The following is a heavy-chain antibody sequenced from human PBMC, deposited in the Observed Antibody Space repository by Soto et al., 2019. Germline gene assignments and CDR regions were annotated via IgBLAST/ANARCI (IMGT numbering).Heavy chain of an antibody. Sequence: PSETLSLTCTVSGGSISSSSYYWGWIRQPPGKGLEWIGSIYYSGSTYYNPSLKSRVTISVDTSKNQFSLKLSSVTAADTAVYYCARGSGPAILRGWFDPWGQGTLVAVSS. J-gene: IGHJ5*02. V-gene: IGHV4-39*01. CDR3: ARGSGPAILRGWFDP. CDR2: IYYSGST. D-gene: IGHD3-9*01. CDR1: GGSISSSSYY.